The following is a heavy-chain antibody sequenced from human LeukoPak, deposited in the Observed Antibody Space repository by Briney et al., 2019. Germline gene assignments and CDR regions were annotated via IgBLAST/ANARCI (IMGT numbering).Heavy chain of an antibody. CDR3: ARGRYDFWSGYYDYYYYYYMDV. CDR2: INHSGST. Sequence: SGTLALTCAVYGGSFSGYYWSWIRQPPGKGLEWIGEINHSGSTNYNPSLKSRVTISVDTSKNQFSLKLSSVTAADTAVYYRARGRYDFWSGYYDYYYYYYMDVWGKGTTVTVSS. D-gene: IGHD3-3*01. J-gene: IGHJ6*03. V-gene: IGHV4-34*01. CDR1: GGSFSGYY.